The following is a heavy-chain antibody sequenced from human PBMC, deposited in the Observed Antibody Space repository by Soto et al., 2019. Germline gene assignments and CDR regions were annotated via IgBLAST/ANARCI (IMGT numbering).Heavy chain of an antibody. D-gene: IGHD6-13*01. CDR3: ARILGSSCEFDP. CDR2: IYHSGST. V-gene: IGHV4-4*02. J-gene: IGHJ5*02. CDR1: GGSISSSNW. Sequence: PSETLSLTCAASGGSISSSNWWSWVRQPPGKGLEWIGEIYHSGSTNYNPSLKSRVTISVDKSKNQFSLKLSSVTAADTAVYYCARILGSSCEFDPWGQGTLVTVSS.